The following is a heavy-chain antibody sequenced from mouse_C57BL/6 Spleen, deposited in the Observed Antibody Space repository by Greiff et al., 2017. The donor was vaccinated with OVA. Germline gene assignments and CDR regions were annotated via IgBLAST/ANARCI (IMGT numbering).Heavy chain of an antibody. CDR1: GYTFTDYE. J-gene: IGHJ3*01. V-gene: IGHV1-15*01. CDR2: IDPETGGT. D-gene: IGHD1-1*01. Sequence: VQLQQSGAELVRPGASVTLSCKASGYTFTDYEMHWVKQTPVHGLEWIGAIDPETGGTAYNQKFKGKAILTADKSSSTAYMELRSLTSEDSAVYYCTRRQYYGSSYVLFAYWGQGTLVTVSA. CDR3: TRRQYYGSSYVLFAY.